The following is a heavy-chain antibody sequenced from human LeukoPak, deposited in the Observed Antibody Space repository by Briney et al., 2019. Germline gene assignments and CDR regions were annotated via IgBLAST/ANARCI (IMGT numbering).Heavy chain of an antibody. CDR2: LNPITGAT. D-gene: IGHD2-8*02. V-gene: IGHV1-2*02. CDR3: ARDHRGADTGDDMPAD. Sequence: ASVKVTFKASGYSFADYYLYWVRQAPAQGLEWMGWLNPITGATKYAQKFPGRLTLTRATSISTAYMDLSRLKSDDTAVYYCARDHRGADTGDDMPADWGQGTLVTVSS. CDR1: GYSFADYY. J-gene: IGHJ4*02.